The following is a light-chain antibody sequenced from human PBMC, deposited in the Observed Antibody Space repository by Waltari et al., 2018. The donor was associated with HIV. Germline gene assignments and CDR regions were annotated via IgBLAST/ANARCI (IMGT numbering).Light chain of an antibody. CDR2: QVS. V-gene: IGKV2-30*01. CDR3: MQATSWPHT. Sequence: TQSPLSLSVTLGQPAAISCKSTQSLAFRDGTPYLFWYHQRPGHPPRRLLYQVSRRDSGVPGRISGSGSDTDFTLRISRVAAEDAGFYFCMQATSWPHTLGQRTELQI. J-gene: IGKJ2*01. CDR1: QSLAFRDGTPY.